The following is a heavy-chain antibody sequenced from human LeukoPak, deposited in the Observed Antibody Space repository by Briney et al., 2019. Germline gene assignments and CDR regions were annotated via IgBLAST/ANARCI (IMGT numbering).Heavy chain of an antibody. D-gene: IGHD7-27*01. Sequence: GGSLRLSCAASGFTFSSSWMHWVRQAPGKGLVWVSRTNSDGGITNYADSVKGRFTISRDNAKNTLYLQMNSLRAEDTAVYYCVRALNGDKDHWGQGTLVTVSS. V-gene: IGHV3-74*01. CDR3: VRALNGDKDH. CDR1: GFTFSSSW. J-gene: IGHJ4*02. CDR2: TNSDGGIT.